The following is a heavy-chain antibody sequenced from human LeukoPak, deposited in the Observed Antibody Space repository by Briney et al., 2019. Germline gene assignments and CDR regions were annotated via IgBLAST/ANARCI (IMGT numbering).Heavy chain of an antibody. CDR2: IYTSGST. CDR1: GGSISSYY. Sequence: SETLSLTCTVSGGSISSYYWSWIRQPAGKGLEWIGRIYTSGSTNYNPSLRSRVTMSVDTSKNQFSLKLSSVTAADTAVYYCARDRAGVFGVVIIDYWGQGTLVTVSS. D-gene: IGHD3-3*01. CDR3: ARDRAGVFGVVIIDY. J-gene: IGHJ4*02. V-gene: IGHV4-4*07.